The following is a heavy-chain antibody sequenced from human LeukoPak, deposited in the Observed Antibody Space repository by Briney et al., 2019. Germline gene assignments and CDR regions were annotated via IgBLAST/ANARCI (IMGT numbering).Heavy chain of an antibody. CDR3: AKAPRRFRGIIITPLYYFDY. D-gene: IGHD3-10*01. Sequence: SGGSLGLSCVASGLTVSSYSMNWVRQAPGKGLEWVSYISSSSSTIYYADSVKGRFTISRDNAKNSLDLQMNSLRVEDTAVYYCAKAPRRFRGIIITPLYYFDYWGQGTLVTVSS. J-gene: IGHJ4*02. V-gene: IGHV3-48*01. CDR2: ISSSSSTI. CDR1: GLTVSSYS.